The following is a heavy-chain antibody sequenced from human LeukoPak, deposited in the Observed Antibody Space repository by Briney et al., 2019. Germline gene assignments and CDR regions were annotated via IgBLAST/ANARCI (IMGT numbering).Heavy chain of an antibody. CDR2: ISYDGSNK. CDR1: GFTFSSYG. Sequence: PGRSLRLSCAASGFTFSSYGMHWVRQAPGKGLEWLAVISYDGSNKYYADSVKGRFTISRDNSKNTLYLQMNSLRPEDTAVYYCAGNYYGSGSPYNWFDPWGQGTLVTVSS. D-gene: IGHD3-10*01. CDR3: AGNYYGSGSPYNWFDP. J-gene: IGHJ5*02. V-gene: IGHV3-30*03.